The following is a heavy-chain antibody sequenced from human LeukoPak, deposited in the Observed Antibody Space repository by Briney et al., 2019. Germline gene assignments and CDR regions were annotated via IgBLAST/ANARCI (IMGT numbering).Heavy chain of an antibody. CDR3: ARDRALYDSRRGYYYTEDDY. V-gene: IGHV3-21*01. D-gene: IGHD3-22*01. Sequence: GGSLRLSCAASGFTFSSYSMNWVRQAPGKGLEWVSSISSSSSYIYYADSVKGRFTISRDNAKSSLYLQMNNLRADDTAVYYCARDRALYDSRRGYYYTEDDYWGQGTLVTVSS. CDR2: ISSSSSYI. J-gene: IGHJ4*02. CDR1: GFTFSSYS.